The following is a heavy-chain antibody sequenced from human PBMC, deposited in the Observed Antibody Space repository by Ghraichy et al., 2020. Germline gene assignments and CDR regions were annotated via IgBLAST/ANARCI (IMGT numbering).Heavy chain of an antibody. CDR2: ITGSGVNT. CDR1: GFTFNTYA. V-gene: IGHV3-23*01. CDR3: AKRDYSDISGYAPLFDY. J-gene: IGHJ4*02. D-gene: IGHD3-22*01. Sequence: GGSPRLSCAASGFTFNTYAMSWVRQAPGKGLEWVSGITGSGVNTYYADSVEGRFTVSRDNSNNMLYLQMSSLRVEDTAVYYCAKRDYSDISGYAPLFDYWGQGTLVTVSS.